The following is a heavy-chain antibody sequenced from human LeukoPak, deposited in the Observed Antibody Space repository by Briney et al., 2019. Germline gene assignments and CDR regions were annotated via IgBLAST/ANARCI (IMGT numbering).Heavy chain of an antibody. CDR3: ARRNYYDVWFDP. CDR1: SYNFRNYW. D-gene: IGHD3-16*01. CDR2: IYPGGSET. J-gene: IGHJ5*02. Sequence: GESLRISCKASSYNFRNYWIGWVRQMPGKGLEWMGIIYPGGSETQYMPSFEGQVTNSVDESTSTVYLQWSTLKASDTAMYYCARRNYYDVWFDPWGQGTLVTVSS. V-gene: IGHV5-51*01.